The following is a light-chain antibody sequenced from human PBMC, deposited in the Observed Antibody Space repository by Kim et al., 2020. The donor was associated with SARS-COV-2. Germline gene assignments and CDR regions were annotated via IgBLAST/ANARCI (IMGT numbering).Light chain of an antibody. J-gene: IGLJ1*01. Sequence: QSALTQPASVSGSPGQLITISCTGTSSDVGNYNLVSWYQQHRGKAPKLKIYEVTKRPSGVSNRFSGSKSGNTASLTISGLQAEDEADYYCCSYAGSSTSVFGTGTKVTVL. CDR3: CSYAGSSTSV. CDR2: EVT. V-gene: IGLV2-23*02. CDR1: SSDVGNYNL.